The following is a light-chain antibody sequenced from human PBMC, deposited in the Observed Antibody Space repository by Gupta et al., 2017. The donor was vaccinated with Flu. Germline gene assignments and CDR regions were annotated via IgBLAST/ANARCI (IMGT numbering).Light chain of an antibody. J-gene: IGLJ3*02. V-gene: IGLV1-47*01. Sequence: VTISSSGTSSNIVRYFVSGYQVLPGTGPRLLIYKNSQRPSGVPDRFSGSKSGTSASLAVSGLRAEDQADYYCAVWDDSLSGHLVFGGGTKLTVL. CDR1: SSNIVRYF. CDR3: AVWDDSLSGHLV. CDR2: KNS.